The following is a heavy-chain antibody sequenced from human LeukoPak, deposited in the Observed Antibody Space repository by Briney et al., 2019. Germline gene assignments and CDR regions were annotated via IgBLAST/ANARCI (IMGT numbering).Heavy chain of an antibody. V-gene: IGHV3-9*01. J-gene: IGHJ4*02. CDR1: GFTFDDYA. CDR3: AKDTGYSSGWYTFDY. Sequence: GGSLRLSCAASGFTFDDYAMHWVRQAPGKGLEWVSGISWNSGSIGYADSVKGRFTISRDNAKNSLYLQMSSLRAEDTALYYCAKDTGYSSGWYTFDYWGQGTLVTVSS. D-gene: IGHD6-19*01. CDR2: ISWNSGSI.